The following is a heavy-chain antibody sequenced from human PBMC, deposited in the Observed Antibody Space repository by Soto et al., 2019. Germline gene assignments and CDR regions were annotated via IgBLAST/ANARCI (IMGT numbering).Heavy chain of an antibody. Sequence: PGESLKISCKGSGYSFTSYWIGWVRQMPGKGLEWMGIIDPGDSYTNYSPSFQGQVTISADKSISTAYLQWSSLKASDTAMYYCARHPAPDWFDPWGQGTLVTVSS. CDR3: ARHPAPDWFDP. CDR1: GYSFTSYW. J-gene: IGHJ5*02. V-gene: IGHV5-51*01. CDR2: IDPGDSYT.